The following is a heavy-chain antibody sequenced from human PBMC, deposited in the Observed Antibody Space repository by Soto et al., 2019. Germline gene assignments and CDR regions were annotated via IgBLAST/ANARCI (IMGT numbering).Heavy chain of an antibody. Sequence: GESLKISCKGSGYSFTTYWISWVRQMPGKGLEWMGRIDPSDSYTKNSPSFQGHVTISADKSINTVYLQWSGLEASDTAMYYCARQSSSSYDAFDIWAQGTMVTVSS. CDR3: ARQSSSSYDAFDI. V-gene: IGHV5-10-1*01. D-gene: IGHD6-6*01. CDR1: GYSFTTYW. CDR2: IDPSDSYT. J-gene: IGHJ3*02.